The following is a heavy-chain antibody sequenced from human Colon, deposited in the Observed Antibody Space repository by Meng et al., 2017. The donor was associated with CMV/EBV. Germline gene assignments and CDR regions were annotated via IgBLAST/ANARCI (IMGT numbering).Heavy chain of an antibody. CDR1: GFTFSSYS. D-gene: IGHD6-13*01. V-gene: IGHV3-21*06. CDR2: ITHTSDT. CDR3: ARGWPSDY. Sequence: GGSLRLSCSTSGFTFSSYSLNWVRQAPGKGLEWVSSITHTSDTYYADSLKGRFTLSRDNAQNSVYLQMDSLTAEDTAIYYCARGWPSDYWGQGTLVTVSS. J-gene: IGHJ4*02.